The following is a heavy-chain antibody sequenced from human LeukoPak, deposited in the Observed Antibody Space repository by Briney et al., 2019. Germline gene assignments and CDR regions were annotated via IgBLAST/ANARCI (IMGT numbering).Heavy chain of an antibody. J-gene: IGHJ4*02. Sequence: SETLSLTCTVSGGSISSGSCYWRWIRQPAGKGLEWIGRIYTSGSTNYNPSLKSRVTMSVDTAKNQFSLKLSSVTAADTAVYYCASPSRYDLFDYWGQGTLVTVSS. CDR1: GGSISSGSCY. D-gene: IGHD3-22*01. CDR3: ASPSRYDLFDY. V-gene: IGHV4-61*02. CDR2: IYTSGST.